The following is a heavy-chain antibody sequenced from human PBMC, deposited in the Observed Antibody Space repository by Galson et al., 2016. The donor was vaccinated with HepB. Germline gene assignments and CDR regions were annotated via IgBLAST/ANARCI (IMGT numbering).Heavy chain of an antibody. J-gene: IGHJ4*02. CDR2: IIPIFGTP. CDR3: ATLSYEVVTGYQYFFDH. V-gene: IGHV1-69*13. CDR1: GDSFNRYS. D-gene: IGHD3-9*01. Sequence: SVKVSCKASGDSFNRYSISWVRQAPGHGLEWMGGIIPIFGTPDYAQKLQGRVIITADVSTSTSYMELSSLRVEDTAVYYCATLSYEVVTGYQYFFDHWGQGTLVTVSS.